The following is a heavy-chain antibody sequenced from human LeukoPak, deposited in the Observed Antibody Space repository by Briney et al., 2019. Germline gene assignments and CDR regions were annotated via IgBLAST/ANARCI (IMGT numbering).Heavy chain of an antibody. CDR2: ISSSSSYI. CDR3: ARGGIYYGSGSYYTSTYYYYMDV. J-gene: IGHJ6*03. D-gene: IGHD3-10*01. V-gene: IGHV3-21*01. Sequence: GRSLRLSCAASGFTFSSYGIHWVRQAPGKGLEWVSSISSSSSYIYYADSVKGRFTISRDNAKNSLYLQMNSLRAEDTAVYYCARGGIYYGSGSYYTSTYYYYMDVWGKGTTVTISS. CDR1: GFTFSSYG.